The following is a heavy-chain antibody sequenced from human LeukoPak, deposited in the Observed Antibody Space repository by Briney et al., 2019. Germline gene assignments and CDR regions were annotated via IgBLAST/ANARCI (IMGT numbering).Heavy chain of an antibody. J-gene: IGHJ5*02. CDR1: GGSISSSSYY. V-gene: IGHV4-39*01. D-gene: IGHD2-2*01. CDR2: IYYSGST. Sequence: SETLSLTCTVSGGSISSSSYYRGWIRQPPGKGLEWIGSIYYSGSTYYNPSLKSRVTISVDTSKNQFSLKLSSVTAADTAVYYCARPSSTSLYNWFDPWGQGTLVTVSS. CDR3: ARPSSTSLYNWFDP.